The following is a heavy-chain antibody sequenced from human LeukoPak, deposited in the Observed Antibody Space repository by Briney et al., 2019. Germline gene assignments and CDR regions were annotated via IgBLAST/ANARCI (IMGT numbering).Heavy chain of an antibody. Sequence: GGSLRLSCAASGFTFSSYGMHWVRQAPGKGLEWVAVISYDGSNKYYADSVKGRFTISRDNSKNTLYLQMSSLRAEDTAVYYCAKDPNYYDSSGYFQHWGQGTLVTVSS. CDR3: AKDPNYYDSSGYFQH. CDR2: ISYDGSNK. D-gene: IGHD3-22*01. J-gene: IGHJ1*01. CDR1: GFTFSSYG. V-gene: IGHV3-30*18.